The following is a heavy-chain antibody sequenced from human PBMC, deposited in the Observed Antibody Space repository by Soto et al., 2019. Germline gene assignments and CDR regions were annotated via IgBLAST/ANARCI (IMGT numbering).Heavy chain of an antibody. CDR1: GFAVSSNY. D-gene: IGHD6-13*01. J-gene: IGHJ1*01. CDR3: AKEAPLSAGGPGSFQH. V-gene: IGHV3-53*02. CDR2: IYGGGDT. Sequence: EVQLVETGGGLIQPGGSLRLSCAASGFAVSSNYMSWVRQAPGKGLEWVSVIYGGGDTYYADSVKGRFTISRDKSKSTLFLQKNRLRVEDTAVYYCAKEAPLSAGGPGSFQHWGQGTLVTVSS.